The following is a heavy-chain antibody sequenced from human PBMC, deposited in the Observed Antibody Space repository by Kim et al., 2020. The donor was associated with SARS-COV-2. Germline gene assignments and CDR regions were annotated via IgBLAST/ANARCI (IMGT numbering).Heavy chain of an antibody. J-gene: IGHJ4*02. CDR3: ASLTTVTTPGFDY. Sequence: GGSLRLFCAASGFTFSSYAMHWVRQAPGKGLEWVAVISHDGSNKYYADSVKGRFTISRDNSKNTLYLQMNSLRAEDTAVYYCASLTTVTTPGFDYWGQGTLVTVSS. V-gene: IGHV3-30*04. CDR2: ISHDGSNK. CDR1: GFTFSSYA. D-gene: IGHD4-17*01.